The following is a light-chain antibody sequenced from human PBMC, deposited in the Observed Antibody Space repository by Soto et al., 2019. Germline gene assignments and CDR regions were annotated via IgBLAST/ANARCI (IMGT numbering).Light chain of an antibody. CDR2: EVS. CDR1: SSDVGGYNY. J-gene: IGLJ2*01. Sequence: QSALTQPASVSGSPGQSITISCTGTSSDVGGYNYVSWYQQHPGKAPKLMIYEVSNRPSGVSNRFSGSKSGNTASLTISGLQAEDEADYYCSSYTRISTVFGRGTKLTVL. CDR3: SSYTRISTV. V-gene: IGLV2-14*01.